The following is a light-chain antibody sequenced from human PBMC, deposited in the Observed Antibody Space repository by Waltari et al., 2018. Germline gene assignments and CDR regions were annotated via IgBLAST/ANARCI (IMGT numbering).Light chain of an antibody. CDR2: AAS. V-gene: IGKV1-6*01. J-gene: IGKJ4*01. CDR3: LQDYNYPLT. CDR1: QGIRND. Sequence: AIQMTQSPSSLSASVGDRVTITCRASQGIRNDLGWYQQKTGKAPKLLISAASSLQSGVPSRFSGSGSGTDFTLTISSLQPEDFATYYCLQDYNYPLTFGGGTKVEIK.